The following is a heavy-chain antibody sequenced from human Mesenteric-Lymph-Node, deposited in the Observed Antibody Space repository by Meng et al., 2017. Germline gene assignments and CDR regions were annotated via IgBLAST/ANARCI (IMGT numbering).Heavy chain of an antibody. CDR2: IIPIFGTA. CDR3: ARGLGSPGYYDSSGYYHFDY. V-gene: IGHV1-69*13. Sequence: SVKVSCKASGGTFSSYAISWVRQAPGQGLEWMGGIIPIFGTANYAQKFQGRVTITADESTSTAYMELSSLRSEDTAVYYCARGLGSPGYYDSSGYYHFDYWGQGTLVTVSS. D-gene: IGHD3-22*01. CDR1: GGTFSSYA. J-gene: IGHJ4*02.